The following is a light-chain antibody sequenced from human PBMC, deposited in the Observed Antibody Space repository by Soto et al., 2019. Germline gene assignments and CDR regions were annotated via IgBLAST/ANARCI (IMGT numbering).Light chain of an antibody. J-gene: IGKJ5*01. Sequence: EIVLTQSPGTLSLSPGERATLSCRASQSVSSYLAWYQQKPGQAPRLLIYDASNRAAGIPARFSGSGSGTDFTLTISSLEPEDFAVYYCQQRSNWPSITCGQGTRREIK. CDR3: QQRSNWPSIT. CDR2: DAS. CDR1: QSVSSY. V-gene: IGKV3-11*01.